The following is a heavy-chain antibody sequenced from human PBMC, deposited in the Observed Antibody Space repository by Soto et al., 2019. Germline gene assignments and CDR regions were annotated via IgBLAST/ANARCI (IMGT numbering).Heavy chain of an antibody. V-gene: IGHV4-34*01. J-gene: IGHJ6*03. CDR1: GGSFSGYY. D-gene: IGHD2-2*01. Sequence: SETLSLTCAVYGGSFSGYYWSWIRQPPGKGLEWIGEINHSGSTNYNPSLKSRVTISVDTSKNQFSLKLSSVTAADTAVYYCASFFCSSTSCSNYYYYYMDVWGKGTKVTVSS. CDR2: INHSGST. CDR3: ASFFCSSTSCSNYYYYYMDV.